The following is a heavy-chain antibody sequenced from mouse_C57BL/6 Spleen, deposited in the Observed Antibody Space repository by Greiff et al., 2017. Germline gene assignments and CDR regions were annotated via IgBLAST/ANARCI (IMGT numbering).Heavy chain of an antibody. J-gene: IGHJ4*01. D-gene: IGHD1-1*01. Sequence: EVKLMESGGGLVKPGGSLKLSCAASGFTFSSYAMSWVRQTPEKRLEWVATISDGGSYTYYPDNVKGRFTISRDNAKNNLYLQMSHLKSEDTAMYYCARDDQGSRGYYAMDYWGQGTSVTVSS. CDR1: GFTFSSYA. V-gene: IGHV5-4*01. CDR2: ISDGGSYT. CDR3: ARDDQGSRGYYAMDY.